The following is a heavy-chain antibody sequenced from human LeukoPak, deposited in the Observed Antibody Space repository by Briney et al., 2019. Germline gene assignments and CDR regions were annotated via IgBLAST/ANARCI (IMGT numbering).Heavy chain of an antibody. CDR2: IYYSGNI. CDR3: ARSLIYTSGWYAPNY. D-gene: IGHD6-19*01. CDR1: GGSISSSNYF. V-gene: IGHV4-39*01. Sequence: SETLSLTCTVSGGSISSSNYFWDWLRQPPGEGLEWIGSIYYSGNIYYNPSLKSRATISVDTSMTVFSLKLSSVTAADTALYYCARSLIYTSGWYAPNYWGQGTLVTVSS. J-gene: IGHJ4*02.